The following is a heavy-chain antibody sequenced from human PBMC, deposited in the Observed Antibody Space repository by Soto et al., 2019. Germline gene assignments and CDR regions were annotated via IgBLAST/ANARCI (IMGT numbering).Heavy chain of an antibody. D-gene: IGHD3-16*01. V-gene: IGHV4-39*02. J-gene: IGHJ4*02. Sequence: SETLSLTCAVSGGSFGSSAYYWGWIRQAPGKGLEWIGSINYSGTTYYNPSLKSRVTISVDTSKNHFSLRLTSVTAADSAVYYCAREPFLPRARHDYWGQGALVTVSS. CDR1: GGSFGSSAYY. CDR2: INYSGTT. CDR3: AREPFLPRARHDY.